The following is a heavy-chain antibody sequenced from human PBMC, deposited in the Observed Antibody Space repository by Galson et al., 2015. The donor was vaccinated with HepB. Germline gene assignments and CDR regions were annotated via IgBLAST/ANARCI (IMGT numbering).Heavy chain of an antibody. Sequence: SLRLSCAASGFTFSRYWMSWVRQAPGKGLEWVANIKQDGSEKYYVDSVKGRFTISRDNAKNSQYLQMNSLRAEDTAVYYCARVEKYQLLLRWGWFDPWGQGTLVTVSS. D-gene: IGHD2-2*01. J-gene: IGHJ5*02. V-gene: IGHV3-7*01. CDR1: GFTFSRYW. CDR3: ARVEKYQLLLRWGWFDP. CDR2: IKQDGSEK.